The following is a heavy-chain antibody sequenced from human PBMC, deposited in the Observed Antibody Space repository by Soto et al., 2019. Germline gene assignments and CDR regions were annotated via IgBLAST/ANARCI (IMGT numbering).Heavy chain of an antibody. D-gene: IGHD4-17*01. CDR3: AGLMTTVVSNWFDP. CDR1: GFTFSSYS. V-gene: IGHV3-21*01. Sequence: GGSLRLSXAASGFTFSSYSMNWVRQAPGKGLEWVSSISSSSNYIYYADSVKGRFTISRDNAKNSLYLQMNSLRAEDTAVYYCAGLMTTVVSNWFDPWGQGTLVTVSS. J-gene: IGHJ5*02. CDR2: ISSSSNYI.